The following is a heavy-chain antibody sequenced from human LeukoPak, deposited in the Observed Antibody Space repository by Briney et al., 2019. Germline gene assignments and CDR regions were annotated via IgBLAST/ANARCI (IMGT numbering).Heavy chain of an antibody. J-gene: IGHJ4*02. D-gene: IGHD1-14*01. CDR3: AKDHTIRSFDY. V-gene: IGHV1-2*02. CDR2: INPNSGGT. CDR1: GYSFTDFY. Sequence: ASVKVSCKASGYSFTDFYIHWVRQAPGQGLECMGWINPNSGGTNYAQKFQGRVTMTRDRSISTAYMELSRLRSDDTAVYYCAKDHTIRSFDYWGQGTLVTVSS.